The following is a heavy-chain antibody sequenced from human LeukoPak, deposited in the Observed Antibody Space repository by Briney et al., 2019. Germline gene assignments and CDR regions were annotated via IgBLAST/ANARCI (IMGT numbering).Heavy chain of an antibody. D-gene: IGHD3-10*01. CDR2: SDSGGNT. V-gene: IGHV3-23*01. J-gene: IGHJ4*02. CDR1: GFTFSTYA. CDR3: AKSHSVAQRGYFDF. Sequence: GGSLRLSCAASGFTFSTYAMSWVRLAPGKGLEWVSTSDSGGNTYYVDSAKGRFTISRDNSKNTLYLQMNSLRAEDTAFYYCAKSHSVAQRGYFDFWGQGTLVTVSS.